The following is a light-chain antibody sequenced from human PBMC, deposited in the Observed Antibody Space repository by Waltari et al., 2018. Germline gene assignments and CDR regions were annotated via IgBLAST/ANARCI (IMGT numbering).Light chain of an antibody. CDR2: VNSDGSH. J-gene: IGLJ3*02. CDR1: SGHSSNV. Sequence: QLVLTQSPSASASLGASVKLTCTLSSGHSSNVIAWLQQQPEKGPRYLIKVNSDGSHSKGGKIPDRFSGSSSGTEHYLTISSLQSEDEADYYCQTGGHGTWVFGGGTKLTVL. CDR3: QTGGHGTWV. V-gene: IGLV4-69*01.